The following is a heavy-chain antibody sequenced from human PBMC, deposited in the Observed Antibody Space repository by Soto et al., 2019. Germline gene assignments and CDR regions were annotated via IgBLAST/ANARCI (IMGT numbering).Heavy chain of an antibody. D-gene: IGHD4-17*01. Sequence: SETLSLTCTVSGGSISSYYWSWIRQPPGKGLEWIGYIYYSGSTNYNPSLKSRVTISVDTSKNQFSLKLSSVTAADTAVYYCARGRRGGDYDYWGQGTLVTVSS. CDR1: GGSISSYY. V-gene: IGHV4-59*01. J-gene: IGHJ4*02. CDR2: IYYSGST. CDR3: ARGRRGGDYDY.